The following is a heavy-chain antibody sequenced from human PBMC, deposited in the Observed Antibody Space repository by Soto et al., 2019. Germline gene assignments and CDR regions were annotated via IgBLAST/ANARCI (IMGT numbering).Heavy chain of an antibody. CDR2: ISVSGGST. CDR3: ARLDVDTDFDY. Sequence: LCGVDSEFAFRSDALSCVHQAPKKGQEWVSAISVSGGSTYYADSVKGRFTISRDNAKNSLYLQMNSLREEDTAVYYCARLDVDTDFDYWGQGTLVTVSS. CDR1: EFAFRSDA. J-gene: IGHJ4*02. D-gene: IGHD5-18*01. V-gene: IGHV3-23*01.